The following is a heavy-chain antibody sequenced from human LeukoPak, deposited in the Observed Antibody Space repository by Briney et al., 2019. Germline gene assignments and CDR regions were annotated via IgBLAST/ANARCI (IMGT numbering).Heavy chain of an antibody. CDR2: ISSNGGST. CDR3: ARGGSRKEVAY. V-gene: IGHV3-64*04. J-gene: IGHJ4*02. CDR1: GFTFSSYA. Sequence: GGSLRLSCSASGFTFSSYAMHWVRQAPGKGLEYVSAISSNGGSTYYADSVKGRFTISRDNAKNSLYLQMNSLRAEDTALYYCARGGSRKEVAYWGQGTLVTVSS. D-gene: IGHD3-10*01.